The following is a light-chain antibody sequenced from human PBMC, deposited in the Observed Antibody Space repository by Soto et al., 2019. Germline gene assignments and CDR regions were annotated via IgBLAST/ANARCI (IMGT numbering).Light chain of an antibody. CDR2: EGS. CDR3: CSSAGSSTSYV. J-gene: IGLJ1*01. Sequence: QSVLTQPASVSGSPGQSITISCTGTSSDVGSYNLVSWYQQHPGKAPKLMIYEGSKRPSGVSNRFSGSKSGNTASLTISGLQAEDEADYYCCSSAGSSTSYVFGTGXKVTGL. CDR1: SSDVGSYNL. V-gene: IGLV2-23*01.